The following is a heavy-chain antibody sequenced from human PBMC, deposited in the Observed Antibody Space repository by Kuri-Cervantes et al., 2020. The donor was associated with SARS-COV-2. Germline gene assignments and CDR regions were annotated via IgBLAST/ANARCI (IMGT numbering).Heavy chain of an antibody. Sequence: SETLSLTCAVYGGSFSGYYWSWIRQSPGKGLVWIGEINHTGSTNYNPSLKSRVTISVGASKNQFSLKLNSVTAADTAVYYCARVGSALRRDFDYWGQGTLVTVSS. CDR3: ARVGSALRRDFDY. D-gene: IGHD6-25*01. J-gene: IGHJ4*02. V-gene: IGHV4-34*01. CDR2: INHTGST. CDR1: GGSFSGYY.